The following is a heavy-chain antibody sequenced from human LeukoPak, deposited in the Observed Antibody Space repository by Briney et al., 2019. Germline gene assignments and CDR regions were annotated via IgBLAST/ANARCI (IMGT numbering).Heavy chain of an antibody. Sequence: GGSLRLSCATSGFPFSAYDMHWVRQAPGKGLERVSAFDYPGAVKGRFTISRDSAKNSLFLQMNSLRAGDTAVYFCVRGALPGDNWYFDLWGRGTLVTVSS. CDR3: VRGALPGDNWYFDL. CDR1: GFPFSAYD. J-gene: IGHJ2*01. V-gene: IGHV3-13*01. CDR2: F.